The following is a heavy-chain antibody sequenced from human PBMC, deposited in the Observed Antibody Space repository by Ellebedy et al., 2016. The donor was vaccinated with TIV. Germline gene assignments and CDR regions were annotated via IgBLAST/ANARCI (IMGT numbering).Heavy chain of an antibody. Sequence: AASVKVSCKASGYTFTGYYMHWLRQAPGQGLEWMGWINPNSGGTNYAQKFQGWVTMTTNTSTSTAYMELRSLRSDDTAVYYCARESTVTRYYYYAMDLWGQGTTVTLSS. CDR1: GYTFTGYY. J-gene: IGHJ6*02. CDR2: INPNSGGT. V-gene: IGHV1-2*04. D-gene: IGHD4-17*01. CDR3: ARESTVTRYYYYAMDL.